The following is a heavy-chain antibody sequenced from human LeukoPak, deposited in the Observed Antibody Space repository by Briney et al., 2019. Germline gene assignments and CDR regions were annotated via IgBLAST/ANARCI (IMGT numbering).Heavy chain of an antibody. CDR3: ARDFPRMTTVTTPSP. CDR2: INPNSGGT. CDR1: GGTFSGYA. Sequence: ASVKVSCKASGGTFSGYAISWVRQAPGQGLEWMGWINPNSGGTNYAQKFQGRVTMTRDTSISTAYMELSRLRSGDTAVYYCARDFPRMTTVTTPSPWGQGTLVTSPQ. D-gene: IGHD4-17*01. V-gene: IGHV1-2*02. J-gene: IGHJ5*02.